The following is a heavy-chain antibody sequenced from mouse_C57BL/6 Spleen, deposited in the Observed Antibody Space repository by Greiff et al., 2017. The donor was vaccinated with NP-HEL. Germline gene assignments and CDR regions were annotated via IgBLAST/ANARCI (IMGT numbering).Heavy chain of an antibody. Sequence: EVKVVESGGGLVKPGGSLKLSCAASGFTFSSYAMSWVRQTPEKRLEWVATISDGGSYTYYPDNVKGRFTISRDNAKNNLYLQMSHLKSEDTAMYYCARRETGYAMDYWGQGTSVTVSS. CDR3: ARRETGYAMDY. J-gene: IGHJ4*01. CDR2: ISDGGSYT. CDR1: GFTFSSYA. V-gene: IGHV5-4*03. D-gene: IGHD4-1*01.